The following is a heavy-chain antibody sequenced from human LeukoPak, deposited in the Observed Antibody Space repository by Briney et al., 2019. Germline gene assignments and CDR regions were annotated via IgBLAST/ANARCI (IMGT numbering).Heavy chain of an antibody. V-gene: IGHV3-23*01. CDR2: ICGSGGST. CDR1: GFTFSDYA. J-gene: IGHJ4*02. Sequence: PGGSLRLSCAASGFTFSDYAMTWVRQPPGKGLEWASAICGSGGSTYYADSVKGRFTISRDNSKNTLYLQMNTLRAEDTAVYYCAKHVGYCSSSTCHFDYWGQGTLVSVSS. D-gene: IGHD2-2*01. CDR3: AKHVGYCSSSTCHFDY.